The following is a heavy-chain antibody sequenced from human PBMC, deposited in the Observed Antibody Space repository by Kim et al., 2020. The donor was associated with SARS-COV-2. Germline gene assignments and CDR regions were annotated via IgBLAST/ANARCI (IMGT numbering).Heavy chain of an antibody. D-gene: IGHD2-21*02. J-gene: IGHJ4*02. Sequence: GGSLRLSCAASGFTFSSYAMHWVRQAPGKGLEWVAVITYDGSNTYYADSVKGRFTISRDNSKNTLYLQMNSLRAEDTAVYYCARDLDGGNSGFVYWGQGPLVPLSS. CDR1: GFTFSSYA. V-gene: IGHV3-30*04. CDR3: ARDLDGGNSGFVY. CDR2: ITYDGSNT.